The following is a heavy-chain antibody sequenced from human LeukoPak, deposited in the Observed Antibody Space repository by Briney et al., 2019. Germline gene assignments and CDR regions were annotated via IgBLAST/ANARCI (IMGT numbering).Heavy chain of an antibody. CDR3: ARAGGYYYYYMDV. Sequence: GASVKVSCKASGYTFTGYYMHWVRQAPGQGLEWMGWVNPNSGGTNYAQKFQGRVTMTRDTSISTAYMELSRLRSDDTAVYYCARAGGYYYYYMDVWGKGTTVTISS. CDR1: GYTFTGYY. CDR2: VNPNSGGT. V-gene: IGHV1-2*02. J-gene: IGHJ6*03. D-gene: IGHD2-15*01.